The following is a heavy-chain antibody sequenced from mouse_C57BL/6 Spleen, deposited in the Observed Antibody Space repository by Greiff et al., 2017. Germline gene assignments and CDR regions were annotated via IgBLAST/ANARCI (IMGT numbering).Heavy chain of an antibody. J-gene: IGHJ4*01. D-gene: IGHD1-1*01. Sequence: EVKLMESEGGLVQPGSSMKLSCTASGFTFSDYYMAWVRQVPEKGLEWVANINYDGSSTYYLDSLKSRFIISRDNAKNILYLQMSSLKSEDTATYYCARDRGYYGSSYVGAMDYWGQGTSVTVSS. CDR1: GFTFSDYY. CDR2: INYDGSST. CDR3: ARDRGYYGSSYVGAMDY. V-gene: IGHV5-16*01.